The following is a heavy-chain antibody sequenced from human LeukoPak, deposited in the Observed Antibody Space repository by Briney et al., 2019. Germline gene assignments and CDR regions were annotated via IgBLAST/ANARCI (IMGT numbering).Heavy chain of an antibody. V-gene: IGHV4-34*01. CDR1: GGSFSGYY. CDR3: ASFYGDYSPFDY. CDR2: INHSGST. D-gene: IGHD4-17*01. J-gene: IGHJ4*02. Sequence: KPSETLSLTCAVYGGSFSGYYWSWIRQPPGKGLEWIGEINHSGSTNYNPSLKSRVTISVDTSKNQFSLKLSSVTAADTAVYHCASFYGDYSPFDYWGQGTLVTVSS.